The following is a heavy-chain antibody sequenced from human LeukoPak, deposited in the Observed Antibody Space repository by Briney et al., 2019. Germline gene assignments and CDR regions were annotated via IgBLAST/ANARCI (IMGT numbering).Heavy chain of an antibody. D-gene: IGHD5-24*01. CDR2: INYSGST. CDR1: GGPISGYY. J-gene: IGHJ6*03. V-gene: IGHV4-59*01. Sequence: SETLSLTCTVSGGPISGYYWSWIRQPPGKGLEWIGYINYSGSTSYNPSLKSRVTISVDTSKNQFSLKLSSVTAADTAVYYCARLEMATIAPVDYYYMDVWGKGTTVTVSS. CDR3: ARLEMATIAPVDYYYMDV.